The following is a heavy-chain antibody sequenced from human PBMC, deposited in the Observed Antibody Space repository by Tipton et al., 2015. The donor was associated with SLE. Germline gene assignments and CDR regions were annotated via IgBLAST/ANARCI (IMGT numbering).Heavy chain of an antibody. Sequence: QSGAEVKKPGTSVKVSCKASGYTFTSYGISWVRQAPGQGLEWMGWISAYNGNTNYAQKLQGRVTMTTDTSTSTADMELRSLRSDDPAVYYCAGEGHGGSYRYFDDYCGRGTLAAVS. D-gene: IGHD1-26*01. J-gene: IGHJ4*02. V-gene: IGHV1-18*01. CDR3: AGEGHGGSYRYFDDY. CDR1: GYTFTSYG. CDR2: ISAYNGNT.